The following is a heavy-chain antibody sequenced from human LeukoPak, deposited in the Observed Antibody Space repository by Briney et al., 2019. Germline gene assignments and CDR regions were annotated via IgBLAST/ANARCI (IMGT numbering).Heavy chain of an antibody. CDR3: ARDQLRYFDWPNAADY. D-gene: IGHD3-9*01. CDR1: GFTFSSYS. V-gene: IGHV3-21*01. Sequence: GGSLRLSCAASGFTFSSYSMNWVRQAPGKGLEWVSSISSSSSYIYYADSVKGRFTISRDNAKNSLYLQMNSLRAEDTAVYYCARDQLRYFDWPNAADYWGQGTLVTVSS. CDR2: ISSSSSYI. J-gene: IGHJ4*02.